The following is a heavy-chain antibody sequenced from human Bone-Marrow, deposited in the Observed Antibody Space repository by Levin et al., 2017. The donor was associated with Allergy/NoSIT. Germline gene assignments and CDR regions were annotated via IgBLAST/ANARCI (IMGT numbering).Heavy chain of an antibody. V-gene: IGHV3-23*01. Sequence: GGSLRLSCAASGFTFSSYAMSWVRQAPGKGLEWVSAISGSGGSTYYADSVKGRFTISRDNSKNTLYLQMNSLRAEDTAVYYCAKVDKDIVVVVAATFNYYYYMDVWGKGTTVTVSS. J-gene: IGHJ6*03. CDR3: AKVDKDIVVVVAATFNYYYYMDV. D-gene: IGHD2-15*01. CDR1: GFTFSSYA. CDR2: ISGSGGST.